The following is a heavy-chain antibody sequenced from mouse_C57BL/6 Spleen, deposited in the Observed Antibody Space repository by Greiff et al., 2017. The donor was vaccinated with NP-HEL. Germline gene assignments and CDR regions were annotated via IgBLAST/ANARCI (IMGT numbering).Heavy chain of an antibody. V-gene: IGHV1-82*01. J-gene: IGHJ2*01. Sequence: QVQLQQSGPELVKPGASVKISCKASGYAFSSSWMNWVKQRPGKGLEWIGRIYPGDGDTNYNGKFKGKATLTADKSSSTAYMQLSSLTSEDSAVYFCARSSSGYVHFDYWGQGTTLTVSS. CDR2: IYPGDGDT. D-gene: IGHD3-2*02. CDR3: ARSSSGYVHFDY. CDR1: GYAFSSSW.